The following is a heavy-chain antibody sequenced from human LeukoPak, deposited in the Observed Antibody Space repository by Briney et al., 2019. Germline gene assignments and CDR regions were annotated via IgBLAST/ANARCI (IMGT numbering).Heavy chain of an antibody. Sequence: ASVKVSCTSSGYTLSSYSIRGVRQAPGQGLEWMGWISAYNGNTIYAQKVKGRVTMTTDTSTSTAYMELRSLKSDDTAVYYCASASYCSDGSCYFDYWGQGTLVTVSS. D-gene: IGHD2-15*01. CDR2: ISAYNGNT. V-gene: IGHV1-18*01. CDR1: GYTLSSYS. J-gene: IGHJ4*02. CDR3: ASASYCSDGSCYFDY.